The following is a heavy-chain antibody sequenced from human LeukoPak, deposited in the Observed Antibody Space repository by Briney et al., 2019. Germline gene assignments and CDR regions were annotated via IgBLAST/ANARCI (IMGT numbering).Heavy chain of an antibody. CDR1: GFTFSSYW. CDR3: YDSSGYGY. V-gene: IGHV3-15*01. CDR2: IKSKTDGETT. Sequence: GGSLRLSCAASGFTFSSYWMSWVRQAPGKGLEWVGRIKSKTDGETTDYAAPVKGRFIISRDDSKNTLYLQMNSLKIEDTAVYFCYDSSGYGYWGQGTLVAVSS. J-gene: IGHJ4*02. D-gene: IGHD3-22*01.